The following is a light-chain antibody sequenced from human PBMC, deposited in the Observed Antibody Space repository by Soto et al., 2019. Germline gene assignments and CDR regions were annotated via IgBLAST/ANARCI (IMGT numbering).Light chain of an antibody. Sequence: SYELTQPPSVSVSPGQTASITCSGHKLGNKYACWYQQKPGQSPVLVIYQDTKRPSGIPERFSGSNSGNTATLTISGTQAMDEADYYSQAWDSSTVVFGGGTKVTVL. CDR3: QAWDSSTVV. CDR1: KLGNKY. J-gene: IGLJ2*01. CDR2: QDT. V-gene: IGLV3-1*01.